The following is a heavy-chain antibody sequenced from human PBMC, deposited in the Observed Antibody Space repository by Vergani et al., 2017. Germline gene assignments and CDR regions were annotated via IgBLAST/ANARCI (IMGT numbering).Heavy chain of an antibody. V-gene: IGHV3-30*18. Sequence: QVQLVESGGGVVQPGRSLRLSCAASGFTFSSYGMHWVRPAPGKGLEWVAVISYDGSNKYYADSVKGRFTISRDNSKNTLYLQMNSLRAEDTAVYYCAKVYTMGIAVAGDAFDIWGQGTMVTVSS. CDR3: AKVYTMGIAVAGDAFDI. J-gene: IGHJ3*02. CDR1: GFTFSSYG. D-gene: IGHD6-19*01. CDR2: ISYDGSNK.